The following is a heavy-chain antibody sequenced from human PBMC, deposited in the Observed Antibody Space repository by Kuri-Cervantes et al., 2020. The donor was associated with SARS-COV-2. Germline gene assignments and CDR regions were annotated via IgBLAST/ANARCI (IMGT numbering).Heavy chain of an antibody. D-gene: IGHD3-22*01. CDR3: ARDGVGIVVVSPFDY. J-gene: IGHJ4*02. Sequence: WVRQAPGKGLEWIGSIYYSGSTYYNPSLKSRVTISVDTSKNQFSLKLSSVTAADTAVYYCARDGVGIVVVSPFDYWGQGTLVTVSS. V-gene: IGHV4-39*07. CDR2: IYYSGST.